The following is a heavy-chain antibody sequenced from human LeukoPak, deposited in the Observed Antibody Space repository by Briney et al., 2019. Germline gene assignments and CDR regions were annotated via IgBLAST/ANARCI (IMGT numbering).Heavy chain of an antibody. CDR2: IRYDGSNK. D-gene: IGHD2-2*02. V-gene: IGHV3-30*02. CDR3: ARRVDCSSTSCYIQGPYYYYYMDV. Sequence: GGSLRLSCAASGFTFNSYGMHWVRQAPGKGLEWVAFIRYDGSNKYYADSVKGRFTISTDNAKNSLYLQMNSLRAEDTAVYYCARRVDCSSTSCYIQGPYYYYYMDVWGKGTRSPSP. J-gene: IGHJ6*03. CDR1: GFTFNSYG.